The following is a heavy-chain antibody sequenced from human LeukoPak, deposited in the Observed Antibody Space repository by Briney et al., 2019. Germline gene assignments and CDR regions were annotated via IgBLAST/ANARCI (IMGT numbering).Heavy chain of an antibody. D-gene: IGHD2-2*01. V-gene: IGHV3-30*02. J-gene: IGHJ5*02. CDR1: GFTFSSYG. Sequence: GGSLRLSCAVSGFTFSSYGMHWVRQAPGKGLEWVAFIRYDGSNKYYADSVKGRFTISRDNSKNTLYLQMKSLRGEDTAVYYCAKGVRTTDWFDPWGQGTLVTVSS. CDR3: AKGVRTTDWFDP. CDR2: IRYDGSNK.